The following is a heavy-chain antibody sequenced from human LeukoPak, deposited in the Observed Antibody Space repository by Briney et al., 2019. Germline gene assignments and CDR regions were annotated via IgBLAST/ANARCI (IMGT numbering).Heavy chain of an antibody. CDR3: AKDRGYYGSGSEPSFDY. CDR2: ISGYNAKT. D-gene: IGHD3-10*01. CDR1: GYTFTSYG. J-gene: IGHJ4*02. V-gene: IGHV1-18*04. Sequence: ASVKVSCKASGYTFTSYGISWVRQAPGQGLEWMGWISGYNAKTNYAQKVQGRVTMTTDTSTNTAYMEVRSLGSDDTAMYYCAKDRGYYGSGSEPSFDYWGQGTLVTVSS.